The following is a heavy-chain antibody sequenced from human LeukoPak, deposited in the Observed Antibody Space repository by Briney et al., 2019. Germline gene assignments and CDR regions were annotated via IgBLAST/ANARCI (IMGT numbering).Heavy chain of an antibody. V-gene: IGHV5-51*01. D-gene: IGHD1-26*01. CDR3: AKDSSRGGSYYGGGYFEY. CDR2: IYPGDSDT. J-gene: IGHJ4*02. CDR1: GYSFTSYW. Sequence: GESLKISCKGSGYSFTSYWIGWVRPMPGKGLEWMGIIYPGDSDTRYSPSFQGQVTISADKSISTAYLQWSSLRAEDTAVYYCAKDSSRGGSYYGGGYFEYWGQGTLVTVSS.